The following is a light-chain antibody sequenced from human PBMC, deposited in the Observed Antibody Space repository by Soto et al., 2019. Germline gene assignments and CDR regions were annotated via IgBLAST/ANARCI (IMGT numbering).Light chain of an antibody. CDR2: DVN. CDR1: SSDVGTYKS. J-gene: IGLJ2*01. V-gene: IGLV2-14*03. CDR3: SSYTTSSTLV. Sequence: QSALTQPASVSASHGQSITISCTGSSSDVGTYKSVSWYQHHPGKAPKLMIYDVNNRPSGISNRFSGSKAGNTASQIISGLQTDAEADYYCSSYTTSSTLVFGGGTQLT.